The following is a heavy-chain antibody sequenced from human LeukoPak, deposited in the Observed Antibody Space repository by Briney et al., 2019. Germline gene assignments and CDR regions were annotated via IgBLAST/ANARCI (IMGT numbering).Heavy chain of an antibody. CDR3: ARGFTYYYDSSGYPILGY. CDR1: GYSFTSYG. J-gene: IGHJ4*02. CDR2: ISAYNGNT. V-gene: IGHV1-18*01. Sequence: ASVKVSCKASGYSFTSYGITWVRQAPGQGLEWMGWISAYNGNTNYAQKLQDRVTMTTGTPTSTAYMELRSLRSDDTAAYYCARGFTYYYDSSGYPILGYWGQGTLVTVSS. D-gene: IGHD3-22*01.